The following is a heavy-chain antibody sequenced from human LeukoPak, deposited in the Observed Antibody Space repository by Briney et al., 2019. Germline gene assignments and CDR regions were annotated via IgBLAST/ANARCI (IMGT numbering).Heavy chain of an antibody. D-gene: IGHD3-3*01. CDR3: VRSMSGRNDL. CDR1: GFTFSNYW. Sequence: PGGSLRLSCVGSGFTFSNYWVHWVRQVPGEGLVWVSRINVEGSRTDYADSVRGRFTISRDNVQNTLYLQMNSLTAEDMAVYYCVRSMSGRNDLWGQGTLVTVSS. CDR2: INVEGSRT. V-gene: IGHV3-74*01. J-gene: IGHJ5*02.